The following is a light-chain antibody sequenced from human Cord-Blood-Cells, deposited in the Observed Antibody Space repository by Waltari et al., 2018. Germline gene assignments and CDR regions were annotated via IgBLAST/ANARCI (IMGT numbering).Light chain of an antibody. CDR3: QQSYSTPH. CDR1: QSISSY. CDR2: AAS. Sequence: DIQMTQSPSSLSASVGDRVTITCRASQSISSYLNWYQQKPGKAPKLLIYAASSLQSGVPSRFSGSGSGTDFTLTISSLQPEDFATYYCQQSYSTPHFGPETKVDIK. V-gene: IGKV1-39*01. J-gene: IGKJ3*01.